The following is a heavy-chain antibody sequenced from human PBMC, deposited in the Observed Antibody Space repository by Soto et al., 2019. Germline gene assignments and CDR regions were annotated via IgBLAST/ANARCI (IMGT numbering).Heavy chain of an antibody. Sequence: GGSLRLSCAASGFTFSSYWMSWVRQAPGKGLEWAANINQDGSEKYCVDSVKGRFTISRDNAKNSLYLQMNSLRAEDTAVYYCAREYCVSTSCYNYFYSGMDVWGLGTTVTVSS. CDR2: INQDGSEK. V-gene: IGHV3-7*01. D-gene: IGHD2-2*02. CDR3: AREYCVSTSCYNYFYSGMDV. CDR1: GFTFSSYW. J-gene: IGHJ6*02.